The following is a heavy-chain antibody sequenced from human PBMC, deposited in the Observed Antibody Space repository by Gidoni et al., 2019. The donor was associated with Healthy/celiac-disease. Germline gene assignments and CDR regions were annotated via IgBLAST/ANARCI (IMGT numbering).Heavy chain of an antibody. Sequence: EVQLVESGGGLVQPGGSLRLSCAASGFTVSSNYMSWVRQAPGKGLEWVSVIYSGGSTYYADSVKGRFTISRDNSKNTLYLQMNSLRAEDTAVYYCARETPVEYGVGAIVPAFDIWGQGTMVTVSS. CDR3: ARETPVEYGVGAIVPAFDI. V-gene: IGHV3-66*01. CDR2: IYSGGST. J-gene: IGHJ3*02. CDR1: GFTVSSNY. D-gene: IGHD1-26*01.